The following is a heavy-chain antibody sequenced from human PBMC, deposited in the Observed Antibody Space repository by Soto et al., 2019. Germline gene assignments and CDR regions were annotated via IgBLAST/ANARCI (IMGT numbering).Heavy chain of an antibody. D-gene: IGHD3-10*01. CDR1: GFTFSSYA. V-gene: IGHV3-23*01. J-gene: IGHJ5*02. CDR2: ISGSDGRT. CDR3: AKGYGSGLNWFDR. Sequence: EVQLLESGGGLVQPGGSLRLSCATSGFTFSSYAMSWVRQGPGKGLEWVSGISGSDGRTYYADSVKGRFTISRDNCRHTFYLQRSSLRAEGTAVYYCAKGYGSGLNWFDRWGQGTLVTVSS.